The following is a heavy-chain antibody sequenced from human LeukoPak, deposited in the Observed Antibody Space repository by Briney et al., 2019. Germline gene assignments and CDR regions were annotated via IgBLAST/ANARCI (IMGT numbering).Heavy chain of an antibody. CDR2: ISGSGGST. Sequence: GGSLRLSCAASGFTFSSYAMSWVRRAPGKGLEWVSAISGSGGSTYYADSVKGRFTISRDNSKNTLYLQMNSLRAEDTAVYYCAKEEEAAAGIRGGPFDYWGQGTLVTVSS. CDR3: AKEEEAAAGIRGGPFDY. CDR1: GFTFSSYA. D-gene: IGHD6-13*01. J-gene: IGHJ4*02. V-gene: IGHV3-23*01.